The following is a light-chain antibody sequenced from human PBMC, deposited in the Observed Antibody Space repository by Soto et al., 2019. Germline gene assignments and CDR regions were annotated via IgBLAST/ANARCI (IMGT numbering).Light chain of an antibody. Sequence: QSALTQPASVSGSPGQSITISCTGTRSDVGGYEYVSWYQQHPGKAPKLMIYAVRNRPSGVSNRFSASKSGNTASLTISGLQAEDEADYYCSSYSGGSTPYMVFGGGTKLTVL. CDR2: AVR. CDR1: RSDVGGYEY. V-gene: IGLV2-14*01. CDR3: SSYSGGSTPYMV. J-gene: IGLJ2*01.